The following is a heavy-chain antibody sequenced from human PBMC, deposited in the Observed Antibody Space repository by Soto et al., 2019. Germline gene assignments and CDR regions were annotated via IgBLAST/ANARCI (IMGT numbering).Heavy chain of an antibody. V-gene: IGHV3-66*01. J-gene: IGHJ4*02. CDR2: IYSGGST. D-gene: IGHD6-19*01. Sequence: GGSLRLSCAASRFTVSSNYMSWVRQAPGKGLEWVSVIYSGGSTYYADSVKGRFTISRDNSKNTLYLQMNSLRAEDTAVYYCARDAVAGFDYWGQGTLVTVSS. CDR1: RFTVSSNY. CDR3: ARDAVAGFDY.